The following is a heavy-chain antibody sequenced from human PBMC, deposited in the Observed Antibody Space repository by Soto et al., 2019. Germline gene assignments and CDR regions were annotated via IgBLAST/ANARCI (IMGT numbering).Heavy chain of an antibody. J-gene: IGHJ4*02. CDR2: IYYGGNT. V-gene: IGHV4-31*03. CDR3: ARSRVGGVGTTDFFNY. D-gene: IGHD3-10*01. Sequence: QVQLQESGPGLVQPSETLSLTCTVSGDSISSSGHYWSWIRQHPGKGLEWIGYIYYGGNTYYSAHLKSRVTISLDTSENQLALKMNSVTAEGTAVYYCARSRVGGVGTTDFFNYWGQGSVVFVSS. CDR1: GDSISSSGHY.